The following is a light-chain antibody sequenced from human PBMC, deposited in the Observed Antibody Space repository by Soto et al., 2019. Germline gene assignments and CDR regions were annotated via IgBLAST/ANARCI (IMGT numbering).Light chain of an antibody. J-gene: IGLJ2*01. V-gene: IGLV1-44*01. CDR3: AAWDGSLNVVL. Sequence: QSVLSQPPSASGTPGQRVTISCSGSSSNIGTNTVNWYQQLPGSAPQLLLYNTNQRPSGVPGRFSGSKSGTSASLAISGLQSEDEADYYCAAWDGSLNVVLFGGGTQLTVL. CDR2: NTN. CDR1: SSNIGTNT.